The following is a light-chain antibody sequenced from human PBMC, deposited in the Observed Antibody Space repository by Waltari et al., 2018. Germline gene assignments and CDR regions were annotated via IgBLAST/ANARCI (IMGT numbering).Light chain of an antibody. J-gene: IGLJ1*01. V-gene: IGLV2-14*02. CDR2: EGS. Sequence: QSALTQPASVSGSPEQSITISCPGTSSAVGSYNLVSWYQHHPGKAPKLLIYEGSKRPSGVSNRFSGSKSGNTASLTISGLQPEDEADYYCSSYTVGNTLYVFGTGTTVTVL. CDR3: SSYTVGNTLYV. CDR1: SSAVGSYNL.